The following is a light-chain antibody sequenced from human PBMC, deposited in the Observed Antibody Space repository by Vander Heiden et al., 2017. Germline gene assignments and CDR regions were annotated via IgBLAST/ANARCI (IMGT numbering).Light chain of an antibody. CDR2: DAS. J-gene: IGKJ4*01. CDR3: QHYNNWPLT. Sequence: VMTQSPATLSVSPGERATLSCRASQSISTNSAWYQQKPGQAPRLLIYDASARATGIPASFSGSGSGTQFTLTISGLQSEDFAVYYCQHYNNWPLTFGGGTKVEIK. V-gene: IGKV3-15*01. CDR1: QSISTN.